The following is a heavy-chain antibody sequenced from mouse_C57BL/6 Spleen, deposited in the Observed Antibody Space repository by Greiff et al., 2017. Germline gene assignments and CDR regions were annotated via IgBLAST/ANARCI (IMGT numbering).Heavy chain of an antibody. CDR1: GYTFTDHI. J-gene: IGHJ4*01. CDR2: IYPVSGET. V-gene: IGHV1-11*01. Sequence: QVQLQQSGAELASPGASVTLSCKASGYTFTDHIMNWVKKRPGQGLEWIGRIYPVSGETNYNQKFMGKATFSVDRASSTVYMVLNSLTSEDPAVYYCGRVLRPHYYAMDYWGQGTSVTVSS. CDR3: GRVLRPHYYAMDY. D-gene: IGHD1-1*01.